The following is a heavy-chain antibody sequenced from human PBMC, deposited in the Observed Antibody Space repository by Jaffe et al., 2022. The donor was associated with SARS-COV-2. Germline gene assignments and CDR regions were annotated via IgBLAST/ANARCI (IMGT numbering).Heavy chain of an antibody. CDR2: ISSSSSII. V-gene: IGHV3-48*01. D-gene: IGHD2-21*02. J-gene: IGHJ4*02. CDR1: GFTFSSNS. CDR3: AITAVVTANGPFPDY. Sequence: EVQLVESGGGLVQPGGSLRLSCAASGFTFSSNSMNWVRQAPGKGLEWVSYISSSSSIIYYADSVKGRFTISRDNARNSLYLQMNSLRAEDTAVYYCAITAVVTANGPFPDYWGQGTLVTVSS.